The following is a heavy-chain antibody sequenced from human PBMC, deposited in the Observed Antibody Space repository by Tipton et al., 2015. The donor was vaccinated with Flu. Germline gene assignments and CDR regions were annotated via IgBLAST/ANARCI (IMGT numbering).Heavy chain of an antibody. D-gene: IGHD4-17*01. CDR2: IYTSGST. J-gene: IGHJ5*02. Sequence: TLSLTCTVSGDSISSYYWSWIRQPAGKGLEWIGRIYTSGSTNYNPSLKSRVTMSVDTSKNQFSLKLSSVTAADTAVYYCARETHDYGDYGWFDPWGQGTLVTVSS. CDR1: GDSISSYY. V-gene: IGHV4-4*07. CDR3: ARETHDYGDYGWFDP.